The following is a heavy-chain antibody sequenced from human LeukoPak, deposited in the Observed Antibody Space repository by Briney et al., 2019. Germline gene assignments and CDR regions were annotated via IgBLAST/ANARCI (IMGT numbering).Heavy chain of an antibody. J-gene: IGHJ4*02. D-gene: IGHD5-12*01. CDR3: RGYSGYDPVDY. V-gene: IGHV3-30*03. CDR1: GFTFSSYG. Sequence: GRSLRLSCAASGFTFSSYGMHWVRQAPGKGLEWEAVISYDGSNKYYADSVKGRFTISRDNSKNTLYLQMNSLRAEDTAVYYCRGYSGYDPVDYWGQGTLVTVSS. CDR2: ISYDGSNK.